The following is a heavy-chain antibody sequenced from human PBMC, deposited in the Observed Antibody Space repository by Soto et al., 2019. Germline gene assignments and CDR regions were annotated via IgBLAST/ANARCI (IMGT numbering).Heavy chain of an antibody. J-gene: IGHJ5*02. V-gene: IGHV4-4*02. CDR2: IYHSGIT. CDR3: ATLPPRIEVVVTPIPT. CDR1: GASISSSYW. D-gene: IGHD2-15*01. Sequence: QVQLRESGPGLVKPSGTLSLTCVVSGASISSSYWWSWVRQPPGKGLEWIGEIYHSGITKYNPSLKSRVTISVDKSNNEFSLKMNSVTAADMAVYFCATLPPRIEVVVTPIPTWGQGILVTVSS.